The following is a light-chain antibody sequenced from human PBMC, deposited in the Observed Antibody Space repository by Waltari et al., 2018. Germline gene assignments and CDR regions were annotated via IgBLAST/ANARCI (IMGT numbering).Light chain of an antibody. J-gene: IGKJ5*01. CDR3: QQYNRWPPIT. Sequence: EVVMMQSPDTLSVSPGGRATLSCRASQSIATNLAWYQQRRGQAPRLLIFDASTRATSISGRFSGSGSGTEFTLTISSLQSDDSAVYYCQQYNRWPPITFGQGTRLEIK. CDR1: QSIATN. V-gene: IGKV3-15*01. CDR2: DAS.